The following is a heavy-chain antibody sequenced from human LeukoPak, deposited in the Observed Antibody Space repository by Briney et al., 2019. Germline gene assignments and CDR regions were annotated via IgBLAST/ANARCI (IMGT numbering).Heavy chain of an antibody. Sequence: PSETLSLTCTVSGGSISSSSYYWGWIRQPPGKGLEWIGSIYYSGSTYYNPSLKSRVTISVDTSKNQFSLKLSSVTAADTAVYYCARDLGSPTRGAFDIWGQGTMVTVSS. CDR1: GGSISSSSYY. CDR2: IYYSGST. CDR3: ARDLGSPTRGAFDI. D-gene: IGHD3-16*01. V-gene: IGHV4-39*07. J-gene: IGHJ3*02.